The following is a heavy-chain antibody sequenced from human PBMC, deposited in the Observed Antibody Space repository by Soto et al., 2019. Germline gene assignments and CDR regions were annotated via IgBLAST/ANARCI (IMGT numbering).Heavy chain of an antibody. CDR3: ARSKYFYDSRGCSED. Sequence: TLSLTCACSGDSISRGGYSWSWIRQPPGKGLEWIGYIYHSGSTYYNPSLKSRVTISVDKSKKQFSLKLRSVTAADTAVYYGARSKYFYDSRGCSEDWGQGTLVT. J-gene: IGHJ4*02. D-gene: IGHD3-22*01. CDR1: GDSISRGGYS. CDR2: IYHSGST. V-gene: IGHV4-30-2*01.